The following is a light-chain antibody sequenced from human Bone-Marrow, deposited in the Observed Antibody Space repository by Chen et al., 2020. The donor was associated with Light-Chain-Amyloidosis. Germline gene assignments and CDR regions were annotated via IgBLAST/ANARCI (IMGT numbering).Light chain of an antibody. J-gene: IGLJ3*02. CDR1: SGSIATNY. CDR2: EDD. V-gene: IGLV6-57*01. Sequence: NFMLTQPHSVSESPGKTVTISCTRSSGSIATNYVQWYQQRPGSSPTTVIYEDDQRPSGVPDRFSVSIDRSSNSASLTISGLKTEDEADYYCQSYQGSSQGVFGGGTKLTVL. CDR3: QSYQGSSQGV.